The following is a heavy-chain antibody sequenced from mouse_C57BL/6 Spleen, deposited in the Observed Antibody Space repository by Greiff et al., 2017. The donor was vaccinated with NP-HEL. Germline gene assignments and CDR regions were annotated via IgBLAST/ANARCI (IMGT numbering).Heavy chain of an antibody. D-gene: IGHD2-3*01. CDR1: GFTFSNYW. CDR3: TRDGYYGDYAMDY. V-gene: IGHV6-3*01. J-gene: IGHJ4*01. CDR2: IRLKSDNYAT. Sequence: EVKLVESGGGLVQPGGSMKLSCVASGFTFSNYWMNWVRQSPEKGLEWVAQIRLKSDNYATHYAESVKGRFTISRDDSKSSVYLQMNNLRAEDTGIYYCTRDGYYGDYAMDYWGQGTSVTVSS.